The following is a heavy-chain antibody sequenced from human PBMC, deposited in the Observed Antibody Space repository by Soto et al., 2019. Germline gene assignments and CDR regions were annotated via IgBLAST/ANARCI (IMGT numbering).Heavy chain of an antibody. J-gene: IGHJ5*02. Sequence: QVHLVQSRADVKKPGSSVKVSCKPSGGSFGNSAINWLRQAPGQRLEWIGDINPFYISTTDNSAERFQGRVTLSADESRGTVFLELRSRKSDDTAVYYCARQGGDTTGLGWFDAWGQGTLVTVSS. CDR2: INPFYISTTD. V-gene: IGHV1-69*12. CDR3: ARQGGDTTGLGWFDA. CDR1: GGSFGNSA. D-gene: IGHD1-1*01.